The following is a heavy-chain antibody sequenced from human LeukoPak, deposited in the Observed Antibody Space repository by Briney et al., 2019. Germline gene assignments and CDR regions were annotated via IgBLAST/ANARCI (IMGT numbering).Heavy chain of an antibody. CDR3: ARSMGTHCSGGSCYSGLDY. CDR1: GYTLTSYY. J-gene: IGHJ4*02. Sequence: ASVKVSCKASGYTLTSYYLHWVRQAPGQGLEWMAIINPSGGSTSHAQKFQGRVTMTRDTSASTVYMELSSLRSEDTAVYYCARSMGTHCSGGSCYSGLDYWGQGTLVTVSS. V-gene: IGHV1-46*01. D-gene: IGHD2-15*01. CDR2: INPSGGST.